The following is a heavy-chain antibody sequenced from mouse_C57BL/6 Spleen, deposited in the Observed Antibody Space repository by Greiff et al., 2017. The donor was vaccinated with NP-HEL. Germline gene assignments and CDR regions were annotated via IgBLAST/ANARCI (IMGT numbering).Heavy chain of an antibody. V-gene: IGHV1-72*01. Sequence: KESCKASGYTFTSYWMHWVKQRPGRGLEWIGRIDPNSGGTKYNEKFKSKATLTVDKPSSTAYMQLSSLTSEDSAVYYCARNRGPYYDSFYAMDYWGQGTSVTVSS. CDR3: ARNRGPYYDSFYAMDY. J-gene: IGHJ4*01. CDR1: GYTFTSYW. D-gene: IGHD2-4*01. CDR2: IDPNSGGT.